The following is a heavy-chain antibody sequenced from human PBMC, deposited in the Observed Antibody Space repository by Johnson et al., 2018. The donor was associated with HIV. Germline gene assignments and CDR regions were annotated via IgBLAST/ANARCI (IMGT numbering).Heavy chain of an antibody. CDR1: GFTFSSYG. D-gene: IGHD2-15*01. CDR2: IRYDGSNK. J-gene: IGHJ3*02. V-gene: IGHV3-30*02. Sequence: QVQLVESGGGVVQPGGSLRLSCAASGFTFSSYGMHWVRQAPGKGLEWLAFIRYDGSNKYYADYVRGRLTITSDHSKNMLSLQMNSLRAEDTAVYYCAKSDCSGGSCYSVGRHAFDIWGQGTMVTVSS. CDR3: AKSDCSGGSCYSVGRHAFDI.